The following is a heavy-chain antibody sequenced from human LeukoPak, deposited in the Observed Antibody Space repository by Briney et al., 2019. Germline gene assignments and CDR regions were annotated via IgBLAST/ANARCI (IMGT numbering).Heavy chain of an antibody. V-gene: IGHV3-9*03. CDR3: AKGIYSSSWYGAFDI. Sequence: GGSLRLSCAASGFTFDDYALHWVRQAPGKGLEWVSGISWNSGSIGYADSVKGRFTISRDNAKNSLYLQMNSLRAEDMALYYCAKGIYSSSWYGAFDIWGQGTMVTVSS. CDR2: ISWNSGSI. J-gene: IGHJ3*02. CDR1: GFTFDDYA. D-gene: IGHD6-13*01.